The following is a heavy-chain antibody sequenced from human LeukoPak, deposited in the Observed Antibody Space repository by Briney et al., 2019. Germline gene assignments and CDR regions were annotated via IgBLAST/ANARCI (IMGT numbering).Heavy chain of an antibody. D-gene: IGHD4-17*01. J-gene: IGHJ4*02. CDR1: GFTFSSYA. CDR3: ARDPPGSFYGDYVADVGAYYFDY. Sequence: GGSLRLSCAASGFTFSSYAMHWVRQAPGKGLEWVAVISYDGSNKYYADSVKGRFTISRDNSKNTLYLQMNSLRAEDTAVYYCARDPPGSFYGDYVADVGAYYFDYWGQGTLVTVSS. V-gene: IGHV3-30-3*01. CDR2: ISYDGSNK.